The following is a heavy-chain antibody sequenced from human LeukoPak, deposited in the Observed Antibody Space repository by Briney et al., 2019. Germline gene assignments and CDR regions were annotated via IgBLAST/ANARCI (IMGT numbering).Heavy chain of an antibody. D-gene: IGHD5-24*01. CDR1: GGSITNYY. V-gene: IGHV4-59*01. CDR2: IYYSGST. J-gene: IGHJ4*02. CDR3: ARAGDGGGRYGGLIDY. Sequence: PSETLSLTCTVPGGSITNYYWSWIRQPPGKGLEWIGYIYYSGSTYYNPSLTSRVTISLDTSKHQFSLKLSSVTAADTAVYYCARAGDGGGRYGGLIDYWGQGTLVTVSS.